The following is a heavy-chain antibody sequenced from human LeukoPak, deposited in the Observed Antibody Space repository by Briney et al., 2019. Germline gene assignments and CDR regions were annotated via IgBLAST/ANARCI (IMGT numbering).Heavy chain of an antibody. Sequence: ASVKVSCKASGYTFTNYAMNWVRQAPGQGLEWMGWINTNTGNPTYAQGSTGRFVFSLDTSVSTSFLEISRLRAEDTAVYYCARGGRWELPRPYAFDMWGQGTMVTVSS. D-gene: IGHD1-26*01. CDR3: ARGGRWELPRPYAFDM. V-gene: IGHV7-4-1*02. J-gene: IGHJ3*02. CDR1: GYTFTNYA. CDR2: INTNTGNP.